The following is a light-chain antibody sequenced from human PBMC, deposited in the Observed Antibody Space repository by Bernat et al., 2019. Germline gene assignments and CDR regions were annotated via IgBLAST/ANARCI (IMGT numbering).Light chain of an antibody. Sequence: QSVLTQPPSASGTPGQRVTISCSGSSSNIGSNTVNWYQQLPGTAPKLLIYSNNQRPSGVPDRLSGSKSGTSASLAISGLQSEDEADYYCAAWDDSLNGHVVFGGWTKLTVL. V-gene: IGLV1-44*01. CDR3: AAWDDSLNGHVV. CDR1: SSNIGSNT. J-gene: IGLJ2*01. CDR2: SNN.